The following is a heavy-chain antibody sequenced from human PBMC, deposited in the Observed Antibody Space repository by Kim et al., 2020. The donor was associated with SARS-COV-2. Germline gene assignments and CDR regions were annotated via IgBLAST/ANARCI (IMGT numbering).Heavy chain of an antibody. CDR3: ARGARFSAIVDF. Sequence: GGSLRLSCAASGFTVSNSYMTWIRQAPGKGLEWVSVIYDDGTTHYADSVKGRFTISRDSPKNTLYLQMNSLSVEDTAIYYCARGARFSAIVDFWGQGTL. CDR1: GFTVSNSY. V-gene: IGHV3-53*01. D-gene: IGHD3-3*01. J-gene: IGHJ4*02. CDR2: IYDDGTT.